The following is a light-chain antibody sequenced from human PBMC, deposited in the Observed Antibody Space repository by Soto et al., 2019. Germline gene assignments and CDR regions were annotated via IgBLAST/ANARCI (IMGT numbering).Light chain of an antibody. V-gene: IGLV1-47*01. J-gene: IGLJ3*02. Sequence: QSVLTQPPSASGTPGQSVTIPCSGSTSNIGSDYVYWFQLLPGTAPKLLIYRDNQRPSGVSDRFSGSKSGTSGSLTISGLRTEDEADYYCAAWDDCLSGWEFGGGTKLTVL. CDR2: RDN. CDR3: AAWDDCLSGWE. CDR1: TSNIGSDY.